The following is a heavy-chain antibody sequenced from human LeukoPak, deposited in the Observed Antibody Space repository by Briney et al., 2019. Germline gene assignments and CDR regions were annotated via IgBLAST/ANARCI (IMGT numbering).Heavy chain of an antibody. Sequence: GGSLRLSCAASGFIFKDVWMSWVRQAPGKGLEWVANIKQDGSEKYYVDSVKGRFTISRDNAKNSLYLQMNSLRAEDTAVYYCARDSRWYYYMDVWGKGTTVTVSS. CDR2: IKQDGSEK. J-gene: IGHJ6*03. D-gene: IGHD5-24*01. CDR1: GFIFKDVW. CDR3: ARDSRWYYYMDV. V-gene: IGHV3-7*01.